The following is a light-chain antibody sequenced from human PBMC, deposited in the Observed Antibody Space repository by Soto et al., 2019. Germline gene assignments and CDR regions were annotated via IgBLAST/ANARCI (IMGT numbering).Light chain of an antibody. V-gene: IGKV3-20*01. CDR2: ETS. CDR1: QSFSSSY. CDR3: QQYGSSPALT. Sequence: EIVLTQSPGTLSFSPGERATLSCRASQSFSSSYLAWYQQKPGQAPRLLIYETSSRATGIPDRFSGSGSQTDFTLTISRLEPEDFAVYYCQQYGSSPALTFGGGTKWIS. J-gene: IGKJ4*01.